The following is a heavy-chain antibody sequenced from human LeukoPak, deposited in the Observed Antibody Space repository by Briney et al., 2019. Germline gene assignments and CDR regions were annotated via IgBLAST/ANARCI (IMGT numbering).Heavy chain of an antibody. Sequence: PGGTLRLSCAASGFTFSSYGMSWVRQAPGKGLEWASAISGSGGTTYYADSVKGRFTISRDNSKNTLYLQMNGLRAEDTALYYCARNMLGYNYHYMDVWGKGTTVTVSS. CDR3: ARNMLGYNYHYMDV. CDR2: ISGSGGTT. V-gene: IGHV3-23*01. D-gene: IGHD2-8*01. CDR1: GFTFSSYG. J-gene: IGHJ6*03.